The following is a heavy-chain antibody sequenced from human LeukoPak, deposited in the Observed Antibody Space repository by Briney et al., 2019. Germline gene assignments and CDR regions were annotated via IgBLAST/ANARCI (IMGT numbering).Heavy chain of an antibody. CDR1: GFTFSSYS. V-gene: IGHV3-48*04. D-gene: IGHD2-2*01. CDR3: ARVRVVPAAMWEDYYYGMDV. J-gene: IGHJ6*02. CDR2: ISSSSSTI. Sequence: GGSLRLSCAASGFTFSSYSMNWVRQAPGKGLEWVSYISSSSSTIYYADSVKGRFTISRDNAKNSLYLQMNSLRAEDTAVYYCARVRVVPAAMWEDYYYGMDVWGQGTTVTVSS.